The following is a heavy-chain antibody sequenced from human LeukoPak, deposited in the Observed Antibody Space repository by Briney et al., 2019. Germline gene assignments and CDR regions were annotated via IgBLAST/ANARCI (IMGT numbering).Heavy chain of an antibody. D-gene: IGHD1-7*01. CDR3: ARYNWNYSWFDP. CDR1: GGSISSYY. V-gene: IGHV4-59*08. Sequence: SETLSLTCTVSGGSISSYYRSWIRQPPGKGLEWIGYIYYSGSTNYNPSLKSRVTISVDTSKNQFSLKLSSVTAADTAVYYCARYNWNYSWFDPWGQGTLVTVSS. J-gene: IGHJ5*02. CDR2: IYYSGST.